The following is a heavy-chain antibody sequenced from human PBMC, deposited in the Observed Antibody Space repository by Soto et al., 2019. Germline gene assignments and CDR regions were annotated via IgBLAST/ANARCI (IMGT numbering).Heavy chain of an antibody. CDR3: ARGYYGPDY. D-gene: IGHD3-10*01. CDR1: GFTFRTSW. CDR2: INDDGSTT. Sequence: EVQLVESGGGLVQPGGSLRLSCAASGFTFRTSWMYWVRQPPGKGLVWVSRINDDGSTTTYADSVKGRFTISRDNAKNTLFMQMDSLRAEDIGVYYCARGYYGPDYWGQGTLVTVSS. V-gene: IGHV3-74*03. J-gene: IGHJ4*02.